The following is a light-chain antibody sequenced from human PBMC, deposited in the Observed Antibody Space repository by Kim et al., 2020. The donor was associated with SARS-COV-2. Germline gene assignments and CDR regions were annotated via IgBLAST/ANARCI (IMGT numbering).Light chain of an antibody. CDR1: SSDVGGYNY. Sequence: QSALTQPASVSGSPGQSITISCTGTSSDVGGYNYVSWYQQHPGKAPKLMIYDVSKRPSGVSNRFSGSKSGNTASLTISGLQAEDEADYYCSSYTSSSTPCDFGTGTKVTVL. V-gene: IGLV2-14*01. J-gene: IGLJ1*01. CDR2: DVS. CDR3: SSYTSSSTPCD.